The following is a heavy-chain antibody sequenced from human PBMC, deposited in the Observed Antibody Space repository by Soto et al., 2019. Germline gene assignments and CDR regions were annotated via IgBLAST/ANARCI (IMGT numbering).Heavy chain of an antibody. J-gene: IGHJ4*02. CDR1: GYDFTTYG. Sequence: QVHLVQSGAEVKKPGASVKVSCKGSGYDFTTYGITWVRQAPGQGLEWMAWISAHNGNTDYAQKLQGRVTVTRDTSTSTAYMELRSRRSDDTAVYYCARGRYGDCWGQGALVTVSS. CDR3: ARGRYGDC. CDR2: ISAHNGNT. V-gene: IGHV1-18*01. D-gene: IGHD1-1*01.